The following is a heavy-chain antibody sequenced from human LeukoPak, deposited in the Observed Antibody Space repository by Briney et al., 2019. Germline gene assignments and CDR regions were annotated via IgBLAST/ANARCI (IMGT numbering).Heavy chain of an antibody. V-gene: IGHV4-34*01. D-gene: IGHD3-22*01. Sequence: PSETLSLTCAVYGGSFSGYYWSWIRQPPGKGLEWIGEINHSGNTNYNPSLKSRVTISVDTSKNQFSLKLSSVTAADTAVYYCAIGGYDSSPLYSMSYYYMDVWGKGTTVTVSS. CDR3: AIGGYDSSPLYSMSYYYMDV. CDR2: INHSGNT. J-gene: IGHJ6*03. CDR1: GGSFSGYY.